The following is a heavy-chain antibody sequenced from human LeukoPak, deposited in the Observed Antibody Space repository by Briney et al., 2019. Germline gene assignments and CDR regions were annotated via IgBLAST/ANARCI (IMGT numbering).Heavy chain of an antibody. D-gene: IGHD3-10*01. V-gene: IGHV3-30*02. CDR3: AKGGPSLRLSGSYFDY. CDR2: IRYDGSNK. CDR1: GFTFSSYG. J-gene: IGHJ4*02. Sequence: PGGSLRLSCAASGFTFSSYGMHWVRQAPGKGLEWVAFIRYDGSNKYYADSVKGRFTISRDNSKNTLYLQMNSLRAEDTAVYYCAKGGPSLRLSGSYFDYWGQGTLVTVSS.